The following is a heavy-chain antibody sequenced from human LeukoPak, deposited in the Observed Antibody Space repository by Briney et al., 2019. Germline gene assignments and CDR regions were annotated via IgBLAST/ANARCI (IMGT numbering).Heavy chain of an antibody. Sequence: PGSSLRLSCAASGFTFSSYGMHWVRQAPGKGLEGVAVISYDGSNKYYADSVKGRFTISRDNSKNTLYLQMNSLSAGDTAVYYCAKVVTTHYYYGMDVWGQGTTVTVSS. V-gene: IGHV3-30*18. J-gene: IGHJ6*02. D-gene: IGHD4-17*01. CDR2: ISYDGSNK. CDR1: GFTFSSYG. CDR3: AKVVTTHYYYGMDV.